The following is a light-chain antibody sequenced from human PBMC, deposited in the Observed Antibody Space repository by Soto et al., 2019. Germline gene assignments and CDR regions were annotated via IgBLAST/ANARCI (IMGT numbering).Light chain of an antibody. V-gene: IGKV1-39*01. CDR2: STS. CDR3: QRRHGT. J-gene: IGKJ1*01. CDR1: QSITY. Sequence: DIQMTQSPSSLSASVGDRVTITCRASQSITYFNWYQQKPGKAPKLLIYSTSNLQSGVPSRFSGGGSGTDFTLTISSLQPEDFATYYCQRRHGTFGQGTKVEIK.